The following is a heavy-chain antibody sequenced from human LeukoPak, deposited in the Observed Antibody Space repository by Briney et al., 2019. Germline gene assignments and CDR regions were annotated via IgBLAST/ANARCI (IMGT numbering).Heavy chain of an antibody. CDR3: ARAGGTFFDY. CDR1: GGSISTYY. V-gene: IGHV4-59*12. Sequence: SETLSLTCTVSGGSISTYYWSWIRQPPGKGLEWIGYIYHSGSTKYNPSLKSRVTMSVDTSKNQFSLKLSSVTAADMAVYYCARAGGTFFDYWGQGTLVTVSS. J-gene: IGHJ4*02. CDR2: IYHSGST.